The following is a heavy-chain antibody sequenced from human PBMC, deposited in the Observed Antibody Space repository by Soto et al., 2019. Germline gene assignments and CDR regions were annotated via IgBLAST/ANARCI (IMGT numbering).Heavy chain of an antibody. Sequence: ASVKVSCKASGYTFTGYYMHWVRQAPGQGLEWMGWVNPNSGGTNYAQKFQGWVTMTRDTSISTAYMELSRLRPDDTAVYYCARANYDFWSGLPYYYYGMDVWGQGTTVTVSS. CDR3: ARANYDFWSGLPYYYYGMDV. CDR1: GYTFTGYY. V-gene: IGHV1-2*04. D-gene: IGHD3-3*01. CDR2: VNPNSGGT. J-gene: IGHJ6*02.